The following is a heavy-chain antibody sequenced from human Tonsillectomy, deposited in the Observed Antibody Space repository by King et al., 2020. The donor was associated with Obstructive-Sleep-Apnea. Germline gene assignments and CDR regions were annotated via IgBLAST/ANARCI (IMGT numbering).Heavy chain of an antibody. CDR1: GGSISSYY. J-gene: IGHJ5*02. CDR3: ARDVIAPRFGYSSSWYAWNWFDP. V-gene: IGHV4-4*07. Sequence: HVXLQESGPGLVKPSETLSLTCTVSGGSISSYYWSWIRQPAGKGLEWIGRIYTSGSTNYNPSLKSRVTMSVDTSKNQFSLKLSSVTAADTAVYYCARDVIAPRFGYSSSWYAWNWFDPWGKGTLVTVSS. D-gene: IGHD6-13*01. CDR2: IYTSGST.